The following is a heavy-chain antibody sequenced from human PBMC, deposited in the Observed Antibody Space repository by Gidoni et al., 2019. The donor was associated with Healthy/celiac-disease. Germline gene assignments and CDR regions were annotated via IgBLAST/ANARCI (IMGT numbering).Heavy chain of an antibody. CDR1: GFTFSSYG. CDR2: ISYDGSNK. D-gene: IGHD6-13*01. Sequence: QVKLVESGGGVVQPGRSLRLSCAASGFTFSSYGMHWVRQAPGKGLEWVAVISYDGSNKYYADSVKGRFTISRDNSKNTLYLQMNSLRAEDTAVYYCAKVGDSRRGWFDPWGQGTLVTVSS. V-gene: IGHV3-30*18. CDR3: AKVGDSRRGWFDP. J-gene: IGHJ5*02.